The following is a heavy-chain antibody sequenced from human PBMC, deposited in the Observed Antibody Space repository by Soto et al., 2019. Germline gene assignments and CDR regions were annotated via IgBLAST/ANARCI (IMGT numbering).Heavy chain of an antibody. Sequence: PSETLSLTCTVSGGSISSYYWSWIRQPPGKGLEWIGYIYYSGSTNYNPSLKSRVTISVDTSKNQFSLKLSSVTAADTAVYYCARGPLFVDTAMTLAFDPWGQGTLVTVSS. CDR3: ARGPLFVDTAMTLAFDP. CDR2: IYYSGST. J-gene: IGHJ5*02. D-gene: IGHD5-18*01. CDR1: GGSISSYY. V-gene: IGHV4-59*12.